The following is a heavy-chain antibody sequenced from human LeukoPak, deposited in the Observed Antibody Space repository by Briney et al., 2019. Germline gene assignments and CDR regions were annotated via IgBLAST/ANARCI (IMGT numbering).Heavy chain of an antibody. CDR3: TTGANAVLERPYYYYMDV. D-gene: IGHD3-3*02. Sequence: PGGSLRLSCAASGFTFSNAWMSWVRQAPGKGLEWVGRIKSKTDGGTADYAAPVKGRFTISRDDSKNTLYLQMNSLKTEDTAVYYCTTGANAVLERPYYYYMDVWGKGTTVTVSS. CDR1: GFTFSNAW. CDR2: IKSKTDGGTA. V-gene: IGHV3-15*01. J-gene: IGHJ6*03.